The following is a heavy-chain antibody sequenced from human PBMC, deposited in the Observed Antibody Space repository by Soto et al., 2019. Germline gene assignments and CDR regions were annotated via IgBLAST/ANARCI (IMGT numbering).Heavy chain of an antibody. D-gene: IGHD6-13*01. Sequence: PSETLSLTCAVYGGSFSGYYWSWIRQPPGKGLEWIGEINHSGGTNYNPSLKSRVTISVDTSKNQFSLKLSSVTAADTAVYYCAGYSAAAGSYYYYYGMDVWGQGTTVTVSS. CDR1: GGSFSGYY. CDR3: AGYSAAAGSYYYYYGMDV. J-gene: IGHJ6*02. CDR2: INHSGGT. V-gene: IGHV4-34*01.